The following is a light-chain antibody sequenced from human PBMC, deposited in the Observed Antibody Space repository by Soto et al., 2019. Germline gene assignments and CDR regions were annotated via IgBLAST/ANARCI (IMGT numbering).Light chain of an antibody. V-gene: IGLV2-23*01. Sequence: QSALTQPASVSGSPGQSITISCTGVSSDVGSYNLVSWYQQLPGKAPKLMIYEGSERPSGVSNRFSGSRSGSTASLTISGLQVEDEAEYYCSSYAGSSTLFGGGTKVTVL. CDR1: SSDVGSYNL. J-gene: IGLJ2*01. CDR3: SSYAGSSTL. CDR2: EGS.